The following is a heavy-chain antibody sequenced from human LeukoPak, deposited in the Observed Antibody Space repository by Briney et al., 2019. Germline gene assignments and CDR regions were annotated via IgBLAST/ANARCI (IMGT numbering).Heavy chain of an antibody. J-gene: IGHJ4*02. D-gene: IGHD3-16*01. V-gene: IGHV1-18*01. Sequence: VSVKVSCKASGYTFKNFGFTWVRQAPGPRLEWLGWISAYNGNTKYAQNVQDRVTMTTDSSTSTAFLEMRSLGPDDTALYYCARDVFVMGGGPIDFWGQGTLVSVSS. CDR1: GYTFKNFG. CDR2: ISAYNGNT. CDR3: ARDVFVMGGGPIDF.